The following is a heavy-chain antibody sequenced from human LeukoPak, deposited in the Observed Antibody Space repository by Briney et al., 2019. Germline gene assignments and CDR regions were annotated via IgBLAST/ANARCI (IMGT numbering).Heavy chain of an antibody. CDR2: ISYDGSNK. J-gene: IGHJ4*02. Sequence: GRSLRLSCAASGFTFGSYAMHWVRQAPGKGLEWVAVISYDGSNKYYADSVKGRFTIYRDNSKNTLYPQMNSLRAEDTAVYYCAKVKVSFEGGFDYWGQGTLVTVSS. CDR3: AKVKVSFEGGFDY. V-gene: IGHV3-30*04. D-gene: IGHD2/OR15-2a*01. CDR1: GFTFGSYA.